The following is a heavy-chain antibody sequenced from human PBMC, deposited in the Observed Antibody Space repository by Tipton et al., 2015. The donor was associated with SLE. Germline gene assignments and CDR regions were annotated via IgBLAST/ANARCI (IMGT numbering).Heavy chain of an antibody. Sequence: QLVQSGSQLKNPGASVKVSCNASGYTFSTYALNWVRQAPGQGLERMGWINTNTGTPTYAQDFTGRFVFSLDTSVSASYLQITGLKAEDTAVYYCARSGVPTAYYYYHMDVWGKGTTVTVSS. V-gene: IGHV7-4-1*02. CDR2: INTNTGTP. CDR1: GYTFSTYA. D-gene: IGHD5-12*01. J-gene: IGHJ6*03. CDR3: ARSGVPTAYYYYHMDV.